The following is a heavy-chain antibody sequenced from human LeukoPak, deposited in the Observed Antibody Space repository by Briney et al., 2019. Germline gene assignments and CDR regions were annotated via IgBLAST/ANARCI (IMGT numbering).Heavy chain of an antibody. J-gene: IGHJ4*02. Sequence: PGGSLRLSCAASGFTFSSYSMNWVRQAPGKGLEWVSYISSSSSTIYYADSVKGRFTISRDNAKNSLYLQMNSLRAEDTAVYYCAKMEQPYYFDYWGQGTLVTVSS. CDR2: ISSSSSTI. CDR3: AKMEQPYYFDY. V-gene: IGHV3-48*01. D-gene: IGHD6-13*01. CDR1: GFTFSSYS.